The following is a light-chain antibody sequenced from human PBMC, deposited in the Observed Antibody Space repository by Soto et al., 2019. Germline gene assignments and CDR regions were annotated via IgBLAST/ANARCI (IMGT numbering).Light chain of an antibody. CDR3: QPYNTWPPWT. CDR1: QSVSSSY. J-gene: IGKJ1*01. CDR2: GAS. V-gene: IGKV3-20*01. Sequence: EIVLTQSPGTLSLSPGERATLSCRASQSVSSSYLAWYQQKPGQAPRLLIYGASSRATGIPDRFSGSGSGTDFTLTISRLEAEDFAVYYCQPYNTWPPWTFGQGTKVDIK.